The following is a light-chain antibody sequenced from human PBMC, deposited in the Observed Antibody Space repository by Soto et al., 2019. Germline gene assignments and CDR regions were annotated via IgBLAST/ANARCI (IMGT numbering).Light chain of an antibody. J-gene: IGLJ2*01. CDR3: SSYTSSSTLVV. CDR2: DVS. V-gene: IGLV2-14*01. CDR1: SSDVGGYNY. Sequence: QSALTQPASVSGSPGQSITISCTGTSSDVGGYNYVSWYQPHPGKAPKLMIYDVSNRTSGVSNRFSGSKSGNTASLTISGLKAEDEDDYYCSSYTSSSTLVVFGGGTKLTVL.